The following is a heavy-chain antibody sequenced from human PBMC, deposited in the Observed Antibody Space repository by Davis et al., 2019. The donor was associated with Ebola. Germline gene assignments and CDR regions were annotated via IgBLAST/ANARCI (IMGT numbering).Heavy chain of an antibody. D-gene: IGHD3-22*01. CDR1: GYSFTSYW. J-gene: IGHJ4*02. V-gene: IGHV5-51*01. CDR2: MYPGDSDT. CDR3: ARQESLYGSSDS. Sequence: GGSLRLSCKGSGYSFTSYWIAWVRQMPGKGLEWVGIMYPGDSDTRYSPSFEGQVTLSADRSISTAYLQWSSLKASDTAMYYCARQESLYGSSDSWGQGTLVTVSS.